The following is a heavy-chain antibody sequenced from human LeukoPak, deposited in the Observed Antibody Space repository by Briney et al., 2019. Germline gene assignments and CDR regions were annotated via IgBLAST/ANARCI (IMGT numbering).Heavy chain of an antibody. D-gene: IGHD2-8*01. Sequence: SETLSLTCAVSGDSISSYYWSWIRQPAGKGLEWIGRIFTSGSTNYNPSLKSRVTMSVDTSENQFSLKLTSVTAADTAVYYCARVSRWYYFDYWGQGTLVTVSS. CDR1: GDSISSYY. J-gene: IGHJ4*02. CDR3: ARVSRWYYFDY. V-gene: IGHV4-59*10. CDR2: IFTSGST.